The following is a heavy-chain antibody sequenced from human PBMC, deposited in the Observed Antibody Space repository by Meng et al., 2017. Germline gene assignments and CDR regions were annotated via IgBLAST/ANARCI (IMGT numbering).Heavy chain of an antibody. Sequence: ITLNEYGPHLVQPKPALTRTCTLSGFSPSTSGVGVGWIRQPPGKALEWLALIYWNDDKRYSPSLKSRLTITKDTSKNQVVLTMTNMDPVDTATYYCAHIPYSSSWYEYFQHWGQGTLVTVSS. CDR3: AHIPYSSSWYEYFQH. D-gene: IGHD6-13*01. V-gene: IGHV2-5*01. J-gene: IGHJ1*01. CDR1: GFSPSTSGVG. CDR2: IYWNDDK.